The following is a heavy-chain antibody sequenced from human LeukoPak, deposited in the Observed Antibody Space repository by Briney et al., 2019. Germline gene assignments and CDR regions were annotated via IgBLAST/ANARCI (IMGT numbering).Heavy chain of an antibody. V-gene: IGHV4-59*01. CDR3: AREKSYSSYHWFDP. CDR1: GGSISSYY. Sequence: PSETLSLTCTVSGGSISSYYWSWIRQPPGKGLEWIGYIYYSGSTNYNPSLKSRVTISVDTSKNQFSLKLSSVTAADTAVYHCAREKSYSSYHWFDPWGQGTLVTVSS. CDR2: IYYSGST. D-gene: IGHD6-19*01. J-gene: IGHJ5*02.